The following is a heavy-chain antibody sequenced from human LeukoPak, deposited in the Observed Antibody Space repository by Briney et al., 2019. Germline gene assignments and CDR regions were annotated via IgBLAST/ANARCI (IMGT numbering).Heavy chain of an antibody. CDR1: GGSISSGGHS. V-gene: IGHV4-30-2*01. D-gene: IGHD3-3*01. Sequence: SETLSLTCAVSGGSISSGGHSWSWVRQPPGKGLEWIGYIYHSGSTYYNPSLKSQVTISVDRSKNQFSLKLSSVTAADTAVYYCARAPPYYDFWNNRGDYFDYWGQGTLVTVSS. CDR3: ARAPPYYDFWNNRGDYFDY. CDR2: IYHSGST. J-gene: IGHJ4*02.